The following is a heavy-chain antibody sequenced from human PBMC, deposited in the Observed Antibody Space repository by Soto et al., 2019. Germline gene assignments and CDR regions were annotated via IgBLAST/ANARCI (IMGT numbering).Heavy chain of an antibody. J-gene: IGHJ4*02. D-gene: IGHD3-9*01. CDR2: FDPEDGET. Sequence: ASVKVSCKVSGYTLTELSMHWVRQAPGKGLEWMGGFDPEDGETIYAQKFQGRVTMTEDKSTDTAYMELSGLSSEDTAVYYCATGWHYDILTGYYGYWGQGTLVTVSS. CDR3: ATGWHYDILTGYYGY. V-gene: IGHV1-24*01. CDR1: GYTLTELS.